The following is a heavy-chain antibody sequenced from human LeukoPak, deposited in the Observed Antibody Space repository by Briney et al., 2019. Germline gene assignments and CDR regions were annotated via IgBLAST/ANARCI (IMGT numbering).Heavy chain of an antibody. CDR3: ARPLYSGYTAFYYGMDV. Sequence: GRSLRLSCLASGFTFGSYGMHWVRQAPGKGLEWVGVISYDGSSKFYPDSVKGRFTISKDNPKNTLSLQMNSLRADDSAVYYCARPLYSGYTAFYYGMDVWGQGTTVTVSS. V-gene: IGHV3-30*03. J-gene: IGHJ6*02. CDR1: GFTFGSYG. CDR2: ISYDGSSK. D-gene: IGHD5-12*01.